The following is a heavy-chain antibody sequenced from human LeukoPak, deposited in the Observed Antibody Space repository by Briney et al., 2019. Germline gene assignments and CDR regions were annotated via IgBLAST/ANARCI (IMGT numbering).Heavy chain of an antibody. CDR1: GFSFSIYA. J-gene: IGHJ5*02. CDR2: ISGSGGST. D-gene: IGHD2-2*01. Sequence: GGSLRLSCAASGFSFSIYAMSWVRQAPGKGLEWVSTISGSGGSTYNADSVKGRSTISRDNSKNTLYLQMNSLRAEDTAVYYCAKDKCSSASCYWTIKGGNWFDPWGQGPLVPVPS. V-gene: IGHV3-23*01. CDR3: AKDKCSSASCYWTIKGGNWFDP.